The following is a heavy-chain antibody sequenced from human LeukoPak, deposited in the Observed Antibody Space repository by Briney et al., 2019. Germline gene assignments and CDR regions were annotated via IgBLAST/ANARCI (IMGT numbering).Heavy chain of an antibody. Sequence: GGSLRLSCAASGFTVSSNYMSWVRQAPGKGLEWVSVIYSGATTYYADSVKGRFTISRDNSKNTLYLQMNSLRAEDTTVYYCARSTGDRFDPWGQGTLVTVSS. CDR3: ARSTGDRFDP. J-gene: IGHJ5*02. CDR2: IYSGATT. V-gene: IGHV3-66*01. D-gene: IGHD7-27*01. CDR1: GFTVSSNY.